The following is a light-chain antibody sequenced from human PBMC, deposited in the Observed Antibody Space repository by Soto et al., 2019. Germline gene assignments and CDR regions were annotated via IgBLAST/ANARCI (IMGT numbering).Light chain of an antibody. CDR3: ASWDDGLTGYV. V-gene: IGLV1-44*01. CDR2: RNN. J-gene: IGLJ1*01. CDR1: NPNIGRNT. Sequence: QSVLDQPPSASGTPGQRVNISFSGSNPNIGRNTVNWYQQLPGTAPKLLIYRNNQRPSGVPDRFTGSKSGTSASLAISGLQSDDESDYYCASWDDGLTGYVFGTGTKVTVL.